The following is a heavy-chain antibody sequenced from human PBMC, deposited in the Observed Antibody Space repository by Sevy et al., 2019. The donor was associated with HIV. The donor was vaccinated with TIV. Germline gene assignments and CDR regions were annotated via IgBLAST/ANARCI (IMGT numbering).Heavy chain of an antibody. Sequence: GGSLRLSCAASAFTFSSYGMHWVRQAPGKGLEWVAVISYDGSNKYYADSVKGRFTISRDNSKNTLYLQMNSLRAEDTAVYYCAKDPILGATTPYFFFDYWGQGTLVTVSS. V-gene: IGHV3-30*18. CDR1: AFTFSSYG. D-gene: IGHD1-26*01. CDR2: ISYDGSNK. J-gene: IGHJ4*02. CDR3: AKDPILGATTPYFFFDY.